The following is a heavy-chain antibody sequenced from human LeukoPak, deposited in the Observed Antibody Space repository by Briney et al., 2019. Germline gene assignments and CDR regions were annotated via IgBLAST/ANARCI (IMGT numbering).Heavy chain of an antibody. J-gene: IGHJ4*02. CDR2: ISGSGGST. D-gene: IGHD3-22*01. Sequence: PGGSLRLSCAASGFTFSSYAMSWVRQAPGKGLEWVSAISGSGGSTYYADSVKGRFTISRDNSKNTLYLQMNSLRAEDTAVYYCARTGDSGGYPTGYWGQGTLVTVSS. V-gene: IGHV3-23*01. CDR3: ARTGDSGGYPTGY. CDR1: GFTFSSYA.